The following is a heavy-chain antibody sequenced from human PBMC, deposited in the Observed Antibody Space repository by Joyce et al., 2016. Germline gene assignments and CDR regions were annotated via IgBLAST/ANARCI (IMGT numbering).Heavy chain of an antibody. CDR1: GFAFSTYS. CDR3: VREGAFCSGGSCRFFDF. D-gene: IGHD2-15*01. CDR2: INTDSYI. V-gene: IGHV3-21*01. J-gene: IGHJ4*02. Sequence: EVQLVESGGGLVKPGGSLRLSCAASGFAFSTYSLNWVRQAPGQGLEWFSSINTDSYIYYADSVKGRFTISRDNAKNSLYLQMNSLRAEDTAVYYCVREGAFCSGGSCRFFDFWGQGTLVTVSS.